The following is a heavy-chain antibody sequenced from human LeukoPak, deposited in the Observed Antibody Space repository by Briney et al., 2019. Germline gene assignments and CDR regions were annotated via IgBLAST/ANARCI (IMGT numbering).Heavy chain of an antibody. J-gene: IGHJ4*02. Sequence: HGESLKISCKGSGSSFTSYWIGWVRQMPGKGLEWMGIIYPGDSDTKYSPSFQGQVTISANKSISTACLQWSSLKASDTAIYYCARRGSSGFDFWGQGTLVTVSS. D-gene: IGHD6-13*01. CDR2: IYPGDSDT. CDR3: ARRGSSGFDF. V-gene: IGHV5-51*01. CDR1: GSSFTSYW.